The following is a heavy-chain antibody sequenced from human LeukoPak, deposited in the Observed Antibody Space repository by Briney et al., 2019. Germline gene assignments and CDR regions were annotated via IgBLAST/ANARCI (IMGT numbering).Heavy chain of an antibody. D-gene: IGHD3-3*01. V-gene: IGHV4-59*01. CDR3: ARAASPYYDFWSGYYPRDYYYYGMDV. J-gene: IGHJ6*02. Sequence: PSETLSLTCTVSGGSISSYYWSWIRQPPGKGLEWIGYIYYSGSTNYNPSLKSRVPISVDTSKSQFSLKLSSVTAADTAVYYCARAASPYYDFWSGYYPRDYYYYGMDVWGQGTTVTVSS. CDR1: GGSISSYY. CDR2: IYYSGST.